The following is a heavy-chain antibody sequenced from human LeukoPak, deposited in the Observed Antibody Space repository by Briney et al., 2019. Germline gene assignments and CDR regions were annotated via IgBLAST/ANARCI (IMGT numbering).Heavy chain of an antibody. Sequence: ASVKVSCKASGYTFTSYGISWVRQAPGQGLEWMGWISANDGNTDYPQKLQGRVTMTTDTSTSTAYMELRSLRSDDTAVYYCARVYYYDSSGYPENDAFDIWGQGTMVTVSS. CDR3: ARVYYYDSSGYPENDAFDI. CDR1: GYTFTSYG. V-gene: IGHV1-18*01. D-gene: IGHD3-22*01. CDR2: ISANDGNT. J-gene: IGHJ3*02.